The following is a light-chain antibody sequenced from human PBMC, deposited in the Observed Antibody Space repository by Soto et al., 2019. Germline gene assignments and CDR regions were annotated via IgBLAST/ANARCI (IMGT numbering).Light chain of an antibody. Sequence: EIALTQSPGTLSLSPGESATLSCRVSQTTRHMYVAWYQQRRGLAPRLLVYGASKRAAGIPDRFRGSGSWAEFIPTISRLQPAEYAVYYCQQYGSAPPVTFGQGTRLEIK. CDR2: GAS. J-gene: IGKJ5*01. CDR3: QQYGSAPPVT. CDR1: QTTRHMY. V-gene: IGKV3-20*01.